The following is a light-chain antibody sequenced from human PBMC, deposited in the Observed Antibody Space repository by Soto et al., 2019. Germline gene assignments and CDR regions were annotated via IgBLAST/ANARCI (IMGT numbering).Light chain of an antibody. CDR3: QTCDYLPI. CDR1: HDITSY. J-gene: IGKJ3*01. V-gene: IGKV1-33*01. Sequence: DIQMTQSPSSLSASVGDRVTITCQASHDITSYLNWYQHKPGKAPKLLIYDASILEAGVPSRFSGSGAGTHFTFTISSMQPEDVATYDCQTCDYLPIFGPGTTVDF. CDR2: DAS.